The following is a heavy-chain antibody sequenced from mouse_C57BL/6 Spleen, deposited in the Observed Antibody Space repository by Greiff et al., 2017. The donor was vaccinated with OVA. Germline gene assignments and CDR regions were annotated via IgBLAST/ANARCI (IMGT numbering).Heavy chain of an antibody. D-gene: IGHD2-14*01. Sequence: VQLQQSAAELVKPGASVKISCKVSGYTFTDHTIHWMKQRPEQGLEWIGYIYPRDGSTKYNEKFKGKATLTADKSSSTAYMQLNSLTSEDSAVYFCAREVYFSYWYFDVWGTGTTVTVSS. CDR3: AREVYFSYWYFDV. J-gene: IGHJ1*03. V-gene: IGHV1-78*01. CDR2: IYPRDGST. CDR1: GYTFTDHT.